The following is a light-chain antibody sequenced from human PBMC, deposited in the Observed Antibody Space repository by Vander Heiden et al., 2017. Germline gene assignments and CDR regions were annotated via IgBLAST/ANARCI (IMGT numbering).Light chain of an antibody. J-gene: IGKJ5*01. CDR3: QQRSNWPPSIT. V-gene: IGKV3-11*01. CDR1: QSVSSY. CDR2: DAS. Sequence: EIVLTQSPATLSLSPGERATLSCRASQSVSSYLAWYQQKPGQAPRLLIYDASNRATGIPARFSVSGSGTDFTLTISSLEPEDFAVYYCQQRSNWPPSITFGQGTRLEIK.